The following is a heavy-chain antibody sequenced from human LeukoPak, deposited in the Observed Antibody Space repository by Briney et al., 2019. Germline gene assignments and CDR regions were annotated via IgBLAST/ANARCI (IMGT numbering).Heavy chain of an antibody. CDR1: GGSFSGYY. J-gene: IGHJ5*02. V-gene: IGHV4-59*10. CDR2: IYTSGIT. CDR3: ARGEYQLPRAFWFDP. D-gene: IGHD2-2*01. Sequence: SETLSLTCAVYGGSFSGYYWSWIRQPAGKGLEWIGRIYTSGITNYNPSLKSRVTMSLDTPKNQFSLKLSSVTAADTAVYYCARGEYQLPRAFWFDPWGQGTLVTVSS.